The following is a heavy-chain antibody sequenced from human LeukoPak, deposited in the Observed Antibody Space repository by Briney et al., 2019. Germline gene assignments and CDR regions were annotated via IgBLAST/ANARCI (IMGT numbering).Heavy chain of an antibody. D-gene: IGHD5-18*01. V-gene: IGHV3-33*01. CDR3: AREIHLGLIDY. CDR2: IWYDGSNK. J-gene: IGHJ4*02. Sequence: PGRSLRLSCAASGFTFSSYAMHWVRQAPGKGLECVAVIWYDGSNKYYADSVKGRFTISRDNSKNTVYLQMNSLRAEDTAVYYCAREIHLGLIDYWGQGTLVTVSS. CDR1: GFTFSSYA.